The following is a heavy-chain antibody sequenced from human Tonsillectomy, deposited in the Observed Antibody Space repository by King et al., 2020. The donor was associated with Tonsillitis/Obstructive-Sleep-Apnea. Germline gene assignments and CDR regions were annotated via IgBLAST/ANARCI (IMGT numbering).Heavy chain of an antibody. CDR3: ARVLDYGTKPGIAKD. D-gene: IGHD6-13*01. Sequence: VQLVESGGGLIQPGKSLRLSCAASGFTVSGNYMSWVRQAPGKGLEWVSLIYRGGTSSYADSVKGRFTISRDNSKNKVYLQMNSLRAEDTAVYFCARVLDYGTKPGIAKDWGQGTLVTVSS. CDR1: GFTVSGNY. CDR2: IYRGGTS. V-gene: IGHV3-53*01. J-gene: IGHJ4*02.